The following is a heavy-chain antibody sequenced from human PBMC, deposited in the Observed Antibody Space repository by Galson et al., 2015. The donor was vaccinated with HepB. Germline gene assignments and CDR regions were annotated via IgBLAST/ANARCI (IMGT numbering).Heavy chain of an antibody. J-gene: IGHJ4*02. D-gene: IGHD2-15*01. Sequence: SLRLSCAASGFTFTSYDMSWVRQAPGKGLDWVSSISGSGDTTYYADSVRGRFTISRDNSKNSLYLQMSSLRAEDTAVYYCAKEQGYVVGASDYWGQGSLVTVSS. CDR1: GFTFTSYD. CDR3: AKEQGYVVGASDY. V-gene: IGHV3-23*01. CDR2: ISGSGDTT.